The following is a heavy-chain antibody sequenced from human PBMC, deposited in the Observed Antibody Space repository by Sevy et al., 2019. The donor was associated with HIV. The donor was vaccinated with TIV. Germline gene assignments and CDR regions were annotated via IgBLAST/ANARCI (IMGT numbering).Heavy chain of an antibody. CDR3: ASTVACTLYYYYYYMDV. V-gene: IGHV1-69*06. CDR2: IIPIFGTA. Sequence: ASVKVSCKASGGTFSSYAISWVRQAPGQGLEWMGGIIPIFGTANYAQKFQGRVTITGDKSTSTAYMELSSLRSEDTAVYYCASTVACTLYYYYYYMDVWGKGTTVTVSS. D-gene: IGHD6-19*01. CDR1: GGTFSSYA. J-gene: IGHJ6*03.